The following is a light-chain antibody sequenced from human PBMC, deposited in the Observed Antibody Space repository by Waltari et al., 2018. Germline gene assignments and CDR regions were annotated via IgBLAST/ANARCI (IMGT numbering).Light chain of an antibody. CDR3: QQYGTSPQT. Sequence: EVVLKQSPGTLSLSQGERATLFCRASQRVSSNFLAWFQQKPGQAPTLLMYGASSRASGIPDRFSGSGSETDFTLTISRLESEDVAVYYCQQYGTSPQTFGQGTKVEI. CDR2: GAS. V-gene: IGKV3-20*01. CDR1: QRVSSNF. J-gene: IGKJ1*01.